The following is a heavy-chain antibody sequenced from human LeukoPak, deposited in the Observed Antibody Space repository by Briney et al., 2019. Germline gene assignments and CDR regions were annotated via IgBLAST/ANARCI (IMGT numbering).Heavy chain of an antibody. CDR3: ARVAAEVVGVPGAIGFGWLRRDYYYMDV. V-gene: IGHV1-18*01. D-gene: IGHD2-2*02. Sequence: GSSVNVSCKASGYTFTSYGISWVRQAPGQGLEWMGWISSYNGNTNYAQKLQGRVTMTRDMSTSTVYMELSSLRSEDTAVYYCARVAAEVVGVPGAIGFGWLRRDYYYMDVWGKGTTVTVSS. CDR1: GYTFTSYG. J-gene: IGHJ6*03. CDR2: ISSYNGNT.